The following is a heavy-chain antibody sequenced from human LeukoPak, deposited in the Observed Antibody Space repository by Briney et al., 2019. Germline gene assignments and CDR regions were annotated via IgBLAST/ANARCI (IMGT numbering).Heavy chain of an antibody. CDR1: GFTFSSYS. CDR2: ISSSSSYI. J-gene: IGHJ3*02. CDR3: ARDAFIRGWPNAFDI. Sequence: PGGSLRLSCAASGFTFSSYSMNWVRQAPGKGLEWVSSISSSSSYIYYADSVKGRFTISRDNAKNSLYLQMNSLRAEDTAVYYCARDAFIRGWPNAFDIWGQGTMVTVSS. V-gene: IGHV3-21*01. D-gene: IGHD6-19*01.